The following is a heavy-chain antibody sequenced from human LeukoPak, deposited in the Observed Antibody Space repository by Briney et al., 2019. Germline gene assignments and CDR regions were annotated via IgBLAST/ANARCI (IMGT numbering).Heavy chain of an antibody. J-gene: IGHJ5*02. CDR1: GGSISSSSYY. CDR2: IYYSGST. Sequence: PSETLSLTCTVSGGSISSSSYYWGWIRQPPGKGLEWIGSIYYSGSTYYNPSLKSRVTISVDTSKNQFSLKLSSVTAADTAVYYCARDWTGTGHMGDWFDPWGQGTLVTVSS. D-gene: IGHD3/OR15-3a*01. V-gene: IGHV4-39*07. CDR3: ARDWTGTGHMGDWFDP.